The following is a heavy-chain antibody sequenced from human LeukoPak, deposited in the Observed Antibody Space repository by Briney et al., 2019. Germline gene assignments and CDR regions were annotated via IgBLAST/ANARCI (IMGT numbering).Heavy chain of an antibody. V-gene: IGHV3-23*01. J-gene: IGHJ6*02. Sequence: PGGSLRLSCAASGFTFSSYAMSWVRQAPGKGLEWVSTISGSGGSTYYADSTYYADSVKGRFTISRDNSKNTLYLQMNSLRAEDTAVYYCAKGSSTSSYDASDVWGQGTTVTVSS. CDR1: GFTFSSYA. D-gene: IGHD2-2*01. CDR2: ISGSGGSTYYADST. CDR3: AKGSSTSSYDASDV.